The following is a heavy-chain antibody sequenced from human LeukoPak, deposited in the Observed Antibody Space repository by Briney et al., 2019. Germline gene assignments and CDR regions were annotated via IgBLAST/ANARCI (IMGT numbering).Heavy chain of an antibody. CDR1: GYSFIDHH. CDR2: ISPDSGST. V-gene: IGHV1-46*01. CDR3: AIDTYGSDY. Sequence: ASVKVSCKASGYSFIDHHMHWVRQAPGQGLEWVGKISPDSGSTTYAQNFQDRVTMTRDTSTSTVYMELNSLRSEDTAVYYCAIDTYGSDYWGQGTLVTVSS. J-gene: IGHJ4*02. D-gene: IGHD3-10*01.